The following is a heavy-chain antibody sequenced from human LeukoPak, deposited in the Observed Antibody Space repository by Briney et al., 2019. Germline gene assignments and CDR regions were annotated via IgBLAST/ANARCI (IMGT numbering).Heavy chain of an antibody. CDR1: GFTFSSSA. V-gene: IGHV3-21*01. CDR3: ARVNHGYGPDY. CDR2: ISSTSSHM. Sequence: GGSLRLSCAASGFTFSSSAMSWVRQAPGKGLEWVSSISSTSSHMYYADSVKGRFTISRDNAKNSLYLQVNSLKSEDTAVYYCARVNHGYGPDYWGQGTLVTVSS. D-gene: IGHD1-14*01. J-gene: IGHJ4*02.